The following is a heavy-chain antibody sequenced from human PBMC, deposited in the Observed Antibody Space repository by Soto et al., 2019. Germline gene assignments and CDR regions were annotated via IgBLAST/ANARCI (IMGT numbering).Heavy chain of an antibody. CDR3: TWSLVARDAFDE. Sequence: GSLRLSCAASGFTFSSYAMSWVRQAPGKGLEWVSAISGSGDRTYYADSVKGRFTVSRDNSKNTLYLDMNTVTADDTALYYCTWSLVARDAFDEWGQGTMVTVSS. J-gene: IGHJ3*01. D-gene: IGHD5-12*01. CDR2: ISGSGDRT. CDR1: GFTFSSYA. V-gene: IGHV3-23*01.